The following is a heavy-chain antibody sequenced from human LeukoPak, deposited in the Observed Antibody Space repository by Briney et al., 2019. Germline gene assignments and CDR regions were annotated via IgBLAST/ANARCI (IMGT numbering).Heavy chain of an antibody. Sequence: SETLSLTCTVSGASVSSGRYFWSWIRQPPGKGLEWIGYLYYSGSTYYNPSLKSRVTISVDTSKNQFSLKLSSVTAADTAVYYCARDPVQWLVHDAFDIWGQGTMVTVSS. CDR2: LYYSGST. CDR3: ARDPVQWLVHDAFDI. V-gene: IGHV4-31*03. J-gene: IGHJ3*02. CDR1: GASVSSGRYF. D-gene: IGHD6-19*01.